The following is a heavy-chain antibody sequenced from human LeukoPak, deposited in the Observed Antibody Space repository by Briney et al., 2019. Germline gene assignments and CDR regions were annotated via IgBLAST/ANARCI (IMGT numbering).Heavy chain of an antibody. J-gene: IGHJ4*02. Sequence: GGSLRLSCAASGFTFSSYAMHWVRQAPGKGLEYVSAISSNGGSTYYASSVKGRFTISRDNSKNTLYLQMNSLRAEDTAVYSCAITPEIVATIEHVSDSSGYYQDYWGQGTLVTVSS. CDR1: GFTFSSYA. D-gene: IGHD3-22*01. CDR2: ISSNGGST. CDR3: AITPEIVATIEHVSDSSGYYQDY. V-gene: IGHV3-64*01.